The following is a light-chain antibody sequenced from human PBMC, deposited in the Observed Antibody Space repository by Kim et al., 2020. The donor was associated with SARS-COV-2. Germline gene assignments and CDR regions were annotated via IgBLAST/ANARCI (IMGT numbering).Light chain of an antibody. Sequence: SPGDRVTLSCRASQSVDRDVAWYQQKPGQPPRLLSYDASTRATGVADRFRGSGSGTEFTLTISSLQSEDLAVYYCQHYHKWPPWTFGRGTKVDIK. J-gene: IGKJ1*01. CDR1: QSVDRD. CDR3: QHYHKWPPWT. V-gene: IGKV3-15*01. CDR2: DAS.